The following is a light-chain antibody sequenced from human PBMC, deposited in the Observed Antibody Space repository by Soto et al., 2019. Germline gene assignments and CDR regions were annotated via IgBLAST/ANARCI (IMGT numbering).Light chain of an antibody. CDR1: QSVGSW. Sequence: DIQMSQSPSTLSASVGDRVTIACRASQSVGSWVAWYQQKPGKTPNLLIYDSSFLEGGVPSRFSGSGSGTEFTLTISGLQTDDFATYYCQQYSSDSWTFGQGTKVDIK. CDR2: DSS. CDR3: QQYSSDSWT. J-gene: IGKJ1*01. V-gene: IGKV1-5*01.